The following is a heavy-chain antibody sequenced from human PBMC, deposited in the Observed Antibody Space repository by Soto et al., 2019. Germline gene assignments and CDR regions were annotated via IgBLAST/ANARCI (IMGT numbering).Heavy chain of an antibody. V-gene: IGHV3-49*04. CDR3: TKLGIRYYFDY. Sequence: PGGSLRLSCTASGFTFGDYAMSWVRQAPGKGLEWVGFIRSKAYGGTTEYAASVKGRFTISRDDSKSIAYLQMNSLKTEDTAVYYCTKLGIRYYFDYWGQGTLVTVLL. D-gene: IGHD7-27*01. CDR2: IRSKAYGGTT. CDR1: GFTFGDYA. J-gene: IGHJ4*02.